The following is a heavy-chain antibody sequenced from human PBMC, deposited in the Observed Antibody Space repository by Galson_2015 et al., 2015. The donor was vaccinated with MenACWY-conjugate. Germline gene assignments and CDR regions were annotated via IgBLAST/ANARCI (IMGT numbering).Heavy chain of an antibody. J-gene: IGHJ4*02. CDR1: GYTFTSYY. CDR3: ASVIAARGSFDY. V-gene: IGHV1-46*03. D-gene: IGHD6-6*01. Sequence: SVKVSCKASGYTFTSYYMHWVRQAPGQGLEWMGIINPSGGSTSYAQKFQGRATMTRDTSTSTVYMELSSLRSEDTAVYYCASVIAARGSFDYWGQGTLVTVSS. CDR2: INPSGGST.